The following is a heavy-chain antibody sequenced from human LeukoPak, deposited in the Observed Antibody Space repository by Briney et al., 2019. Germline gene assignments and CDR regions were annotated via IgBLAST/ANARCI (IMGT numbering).Heavy chain of an antibody. Sequence: GGSLRLSCAGSGFTFGGYGMHWFRQTPGKGLEWVAVIVYDGSRAFYADSVKGRFTISRDNSKNTMSVQMDDLRAEDTAVYYCTRYNNDHFDYWGQGTLVTVSS. V-gene: IGHV3-33*01. J-gene: IGHJ4*02. D-gene: IGHD1-14*01. CDR2: IVYDGSRA. CDR1: GFTFGGYG. CDR3: TRYNNDHFDY.